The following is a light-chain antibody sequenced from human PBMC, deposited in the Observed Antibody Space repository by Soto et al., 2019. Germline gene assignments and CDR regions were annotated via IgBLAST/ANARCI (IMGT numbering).Light chain of an antibody. CDR1: QNINTY. J-gene: IGKJ1*01. V-gene: IGKV1-5*03. CDR3: QQYSSLQWT. CDR2: EAS. Sequence: DIQMTQSPSTLSASVGDRVTISCRASQNINTYLAWYQQEPGQAPKLLLFEASALKGGVPSRFSGSGSATEFTLTISSLQPDDFATYYYQQYSSLQWTFGQGSKVDVK.